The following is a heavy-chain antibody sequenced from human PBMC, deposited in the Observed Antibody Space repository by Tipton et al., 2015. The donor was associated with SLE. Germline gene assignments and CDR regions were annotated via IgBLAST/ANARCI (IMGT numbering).Heavy chain of an antibody. CDR3: ARGLIYDFWRGGDY. Sequence: QSGAEVKKPGASVKVSCKASGYTFTSYDINWVRQATGQGLEWMGWMNPNSGNTGYAQKFQGRVTMTRNTSISTAYMELSSLRSGDPAVYYCARGLIYDFWRGGDYWGQGTLVTVSS. CDR1: GYTFTSYD. V-gene: IGHV1-8*01. J-gene: IGHJ4*02. D-gene: IGHD3-3*01. CDR2: MNPNSGNT.